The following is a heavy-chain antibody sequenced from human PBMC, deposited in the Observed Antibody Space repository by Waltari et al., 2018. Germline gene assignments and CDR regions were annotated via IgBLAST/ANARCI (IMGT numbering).Heavy chain of an antibody. CDR2: INPNRRRT. Sequence: QVQLVQSGAEVKKPGASVKVSCKASGYTFTGYYMHWVRQAPGQGLEWMGWINPNRRRTSYAQKFQGLVTMTRDTSISTAYMELGRLRSDDTAVYYCARGSQPIAAAEDYFDYWGQGTLVTVSS. D-gene: IGHD6-13*01. J-gene: IGHJ4*02. V-gene: IGHV1-2*04. CDR3: ARGSQPIAAAEDYFDY. CDR1: GYTFTGYY.